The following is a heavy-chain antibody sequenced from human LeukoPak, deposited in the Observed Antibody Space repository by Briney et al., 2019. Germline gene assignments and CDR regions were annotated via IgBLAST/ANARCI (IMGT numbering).Heavy chain of an antibody. Sequence: SETLSLTCAVYGGSFSGYYWSWIRQPPGKGLEWIGEINHSGSTNYNPSLKSRVTISVDTSKNQFSLKLSSVTAADTAVYYCARGTVLRFLEWLPPVNEVWGPGTLVTVSS. V-gene: IGHV4-34*01. CDR2: INHSGST. CDR1: GGSFSGYY. D-gene: IGHD3-3*01. J-gene: IGHJ4*02. CDR3: ARGTVLRFLEWLPPVNEV.